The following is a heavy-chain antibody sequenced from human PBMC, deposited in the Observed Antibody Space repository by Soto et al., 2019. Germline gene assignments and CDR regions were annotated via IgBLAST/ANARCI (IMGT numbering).Heavy chain of an antibody. CDR2: INAANGDA. CDR3: ARNDDYGSGTYHFDY. J-gene: IGHJ4*02. V-gene: IGHV1-3*01. CDR1: GYTFSTFP. Sequence: ASVKVSCKASGYTFSTFPMPWVRQALGQNLEWMGWINAANGDAGYSQNFQERVTITRDPTASTAYMELSGPRSEDTAVYFCARNDDYGSGTYHFDYWGQRTLVTVSS. D-gene: IGHD3-10*01.